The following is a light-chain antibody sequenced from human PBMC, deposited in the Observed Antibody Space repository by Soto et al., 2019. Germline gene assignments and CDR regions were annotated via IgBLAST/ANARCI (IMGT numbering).Light chain of an antibody. V-gene: IGLV2-14*01. CDR2: EVT. CDR3: SSYTSNSTSRV. CDR1: SSDVGGYNY. J-gene: IGLJ1*01. Sequence: QSALTQPASVSGSPGQSITISCTGTSSDVGGYNYVSWYQQHPGKAPKLMIYEVTNRPSGVSNRFSGSKSGNTASLAISGLQAEDEADYYCSSYTSNSTSRVFGTGTKVTVL.